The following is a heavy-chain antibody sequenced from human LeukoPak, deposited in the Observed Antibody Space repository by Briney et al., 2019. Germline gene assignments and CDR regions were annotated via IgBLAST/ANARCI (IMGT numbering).Heavy chain of an antibody. CDR2: MNPNSGNT. J-gene: IGHJ5*02. CDR1: GYTFTSYD. Sequence: GASVKVSCKASGYTFTSYDINWVRQATGQGLEWMGWMNPNSGNTGYAQKFQGRVTITRNTSISTAYMELSSLRSEDTAVYYCARDRWYSSSSKERRWFDPWGQGTLVTVSS. V-gene: IGHV1-8*03. CDR3: ARDRWYSSSSKERRWFDP. D-gene: IGHD6-6*01.